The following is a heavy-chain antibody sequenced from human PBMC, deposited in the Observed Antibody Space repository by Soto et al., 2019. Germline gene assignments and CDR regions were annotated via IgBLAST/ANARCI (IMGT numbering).Heavy chain of an antibody. Sequence: HPGGSLRLSCEVSGFSFSSFWMSWVRQAPGKGLEWVANINQDGSEKHNVDYVDSVKGRFTISRDNAKNSLYLQMNSVRVEDTAVYYCARLRSVSSNWYDYWGQGALVTVSS. CDR1: GFSFSSFW. V-gene: IGHV3-7*01. CDR2: INQDGSEK. J-gene: IGHJ4*02. CDR3: ARLRSVSSNWYDY. D-gene: IGHD6-13*01.